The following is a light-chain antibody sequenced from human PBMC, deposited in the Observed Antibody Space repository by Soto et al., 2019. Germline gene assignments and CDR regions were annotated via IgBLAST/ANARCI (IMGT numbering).Light chain of an antibody. CDR3: SYYAGSNTVV. CDR1: SSDVGGYDY. J-gene: IGLJ2*01. CDR2: EVS. V-gene: IGLV2-8*01. Sequence: QSALTQPPSASGSPGQSVTISCTGTSSDVGGYDYVSWYQQHPGKAPKLMIYEVSKRPSGVPDRFSVSKSGNTAALTVSGLQAEDEADYYCSYYAGSNTVVFGGGTKLTVL.